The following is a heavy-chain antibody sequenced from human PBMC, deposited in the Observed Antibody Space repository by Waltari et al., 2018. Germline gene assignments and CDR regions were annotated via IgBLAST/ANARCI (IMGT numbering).Heavy chain of an antibody. V-gene: IGHV4-34*01. Sequence: VQLQQWGAGLLKPSETLSLPCAVYGGSFSGYYWSWIRQPPGKGLEWIGEINHSGSTNYNPSLKSRVTISVDTSKNQFSLKLSSVTAADTAVYYCARDTIFGVVITHWYFDLWGRGTLVTVSS. CDR1: GGSFSGYY. D-gene: IGHD3-3*01. CDR2: INHSGST. J-gene: IGHJ2*01. CDR3: ARDTIFGVVITHWYFDL.